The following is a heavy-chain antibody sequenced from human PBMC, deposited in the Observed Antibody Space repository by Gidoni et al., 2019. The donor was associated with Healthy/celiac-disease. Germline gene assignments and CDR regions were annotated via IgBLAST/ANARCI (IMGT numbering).Heavy chain of an antibody. CDR1: GGSFSGYY. CDR3: ARASSRITIFGVVIRRDAFDI. CDR2: INHSGST. D-gene: IGHD3-3*01. V-gene: IGHV4-34*01. Sequence: QVQLQQWGAGLLKPSETLSLTCAVYGGSFSGYYWSWIRQPPGKGLEWIGEINHSGSTNYNPSLKSRVTISVDTSKNQFSLKLSSVTAADTAVYYCARASSRITIFGVVIRRDAFDIWGQGTMVTVSS. J-gene: IGHJ3*02.